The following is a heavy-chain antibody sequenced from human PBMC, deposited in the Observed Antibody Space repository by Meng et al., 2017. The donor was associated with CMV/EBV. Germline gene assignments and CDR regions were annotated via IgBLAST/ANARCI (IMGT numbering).Heavy chain of an antibody. Sequence: GGSLRLSCAASGFTFSDYYMTWIRQAPGKGLEWVSSISSSGLSIYYADSLKGRFTISRDNTKNSLYLQMNGLRAEDAAVYYCAKDLTLPTLYGMDVWGQGTAVTASS. V-gene: IGHV3-11*01. CDR1: GFTFSDYY. CDR2: ISSSGLSI. CDR3: AKDLTLPTLYGMDV. J-gene: IGHJ6*02.